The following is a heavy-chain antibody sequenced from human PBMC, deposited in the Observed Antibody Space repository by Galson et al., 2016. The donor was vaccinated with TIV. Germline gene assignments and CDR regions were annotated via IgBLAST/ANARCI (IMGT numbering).Heavy chain of an antibody. CDR3: AGDKSGFDTVDHFYYYVEV. D-gene: IGHD1-26*01. CDR1: GASIETYY. CDR2: IYYSGST. V-gene: IGHV4-59*01. J-gene: IGHJ6*03. Sequence: ETLSLTCSVSGASIETYYWTWIRQPPGKGLEWIGHIYYSGSTAYNPSLKSRVTISMDRSKNQFSLKVTSVTAADTAVYFCAGDKSGFDTVDHFYYYVEVWGKGTTVTVSS.